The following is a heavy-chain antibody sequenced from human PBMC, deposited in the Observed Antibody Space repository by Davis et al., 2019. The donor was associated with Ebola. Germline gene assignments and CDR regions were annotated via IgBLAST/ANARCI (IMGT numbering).Heavy chain of an antibody. CDR3: ARLYSGSFHFDY. CDR1: GFSFSRTD. CDR2: INGGGGHT. D-gene: IGHD1-26*01. V-gene: IGHV3-48*02. Sequence: PGGSLRLSCAASGFSFSRTDMNWFRQAPGRGPEWVSNINGGGGHTDYADSVKGRFTISRDNAKNSLYLQMNSLRDEDTAVYYCARLYSGSFHFDYWGQGTLVTVSS. J-gene: IGHJ4*02.